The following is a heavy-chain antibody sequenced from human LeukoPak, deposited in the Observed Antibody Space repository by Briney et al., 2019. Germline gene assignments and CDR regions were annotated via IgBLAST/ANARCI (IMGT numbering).Heavy chain of an antibody. D-gene: IGHD3-9*01. CDR2: IIPIFGTA. Sequence: ASVKVSCKASGGTFSSYAISWVRQAPGQGLEWMGGIIPIFGTANYAQKFQGRVTITTDESTSTAYMGLSSLRSEDTAVYYCARGNDILTGYYDYWGQGTLVTVSS. J-gene: IGHJ4*02. V-gene: IGHV1-69*05. CDR3: ARGNDILTGYYDY. CDR1: GGTFSSYA.